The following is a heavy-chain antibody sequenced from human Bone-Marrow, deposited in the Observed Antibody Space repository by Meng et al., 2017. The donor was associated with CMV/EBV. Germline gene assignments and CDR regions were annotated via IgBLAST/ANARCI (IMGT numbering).Heavy chain of an antibody. V-gene: IGHV4-4*01. Sequence: FIRITWWSCVRQPPGKVLQWIGDISHSGRTNYNPSLKSRVPISVAKSKNQFSLKLSSVTAADTAVYSCARRTSRGTMIVVVTPFDYWGQGTLVTVSS. J-gene: IGHJ4*01. D-gene: IGHD3-22*01. CDR3: ARRTSRGTMIVVVTPFDY. CDR2: ISHSGRT. CDR1: FIRITW.